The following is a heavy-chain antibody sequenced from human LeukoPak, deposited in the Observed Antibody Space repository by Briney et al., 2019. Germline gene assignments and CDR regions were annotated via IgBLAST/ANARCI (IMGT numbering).Heavy chain of an antibody. J-gene: IGHJ6*03. CDR1: GYTFTGYY. Sequence: ASVKVSCKASGYTFTGYYMHWVRQAPGQGLEWMGWINPNSGGTNYAQKVQGRVTMTRDTSISTAYMELSRLRSDDTAVYYCARDWQPRNYYYYYRDVWGKGTTVSVSS. V-gene: IGHV1-2*02. CDR3: ARDWQPRNYYYYYRDV. D-gene: IGHD6-13*01. CDR2: INPNSGGT.